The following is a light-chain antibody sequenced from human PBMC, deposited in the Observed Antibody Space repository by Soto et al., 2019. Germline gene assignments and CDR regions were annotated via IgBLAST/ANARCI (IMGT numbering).Light chain of an antibody. CDR3: ASWDDNLSGVV. Sequence: QSVLTQPASVSESPGQSITISCTGTSSDIGAYRLVSWYQQHPGKPPKLLIYEVSNRPSGISNRFSGSKSANTASLTISGLRSEDEADYYCASWDDNLSGVVFGGGTKLTVL. V-gene: IGLV2-14*01. CDR2: EVS. CDR1: SSDIGAYRL. J-gene: IGLJ2*01.